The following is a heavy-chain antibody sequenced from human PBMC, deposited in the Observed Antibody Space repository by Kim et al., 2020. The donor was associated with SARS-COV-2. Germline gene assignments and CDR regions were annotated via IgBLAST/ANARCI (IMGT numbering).Heavy chain of an antibody. D-gene: IGHD2-21*02. V-gene: IGHV3-48*03. Sequence: GGSLRLSCAASGFTFSSYEMNWVRQAPGKGLEWVAYISSRESDTYYADSVKGRFTISRDNAENSLYLQMNSLRAEDTAVYDCAREMSRCGGDCNDYWDQGTLGTVSS. CDR3: AREMSRCGGDCNDY. CDR2: ISSRESDT. J-gene: IGHJ4*02. CDR1: GFTFSSYE.